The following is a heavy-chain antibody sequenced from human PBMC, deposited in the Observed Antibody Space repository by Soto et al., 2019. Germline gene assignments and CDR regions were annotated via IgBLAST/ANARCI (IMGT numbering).Heavy chain of an antibody. D-gene: IGHD6-13*01. Sequence: EVQLVESGGGLVKPGGSLRLSCAASGFTFSSYSMNWVRQAPGKGLEWVSSISSSSSYIYYADSVKGRFTISRDNAKNSLYLQMNSLRAEDTAVYYCARGLAAAGTFPDYWGQGTLVTVSS. CDR2: ISSSSSYI. CDR3: ARGLAAAGTFPDY. CDR1: GFTFSSYS. J-gene: IGHJ4*02. V-gene: IGHV3-21*01.